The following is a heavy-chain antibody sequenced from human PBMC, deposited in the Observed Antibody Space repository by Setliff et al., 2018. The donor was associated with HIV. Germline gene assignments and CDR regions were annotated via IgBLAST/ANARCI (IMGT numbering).Heavy chain of an antibody. D-gene: IGHD5-18*01. CDR2: ISYDGSNK. CDR3: AKGDTAMVPFYYYYGMDV. Sequence: GSLRLSCAASGFTFSSYGMHWVRQAPGKGLEWVAVISYDGSNKYYADSVKGRFTISRDNSKNTLYLQMNSLRAEDTAVYYCAKGDTAMVPFYYYYGMDVWGQGTTVTVSS. V-gene: IGHV3-30*18. J-gene: IGHJ6*02. CDR1: GFTFSSYG.